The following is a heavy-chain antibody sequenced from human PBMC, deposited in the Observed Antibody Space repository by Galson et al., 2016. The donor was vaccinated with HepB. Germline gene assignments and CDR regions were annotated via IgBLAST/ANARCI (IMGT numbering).Heavy chain of an antibody. V-gene: IGHV5-51*01. CDR2: IYPGDSDT. D-gene: IGHD1/OR15-1a*01. Sequence: QSGAEVKKPGESLKISCQVSGYKFTSYWIGWVRQVPGKGLEWMGTIYPGDSDTRYSPSFQGRVTISADRSISTAYLEWSSLKASDTAIYYCASALDGTFFFDYWSQGTLVTVSS. CDR1: GYKFTSYW. CDR3: ASALDGTFFFDY. J-gene: IGHJ4*02.